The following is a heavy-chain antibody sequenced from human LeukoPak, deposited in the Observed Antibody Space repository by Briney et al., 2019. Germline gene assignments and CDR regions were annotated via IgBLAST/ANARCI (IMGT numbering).Heavy chain of an antibody. J-gene: IGHJ6*03. V-gene: IGHV3-7*03. D-gene: IGHD6-19*01. CDR2: IKQDGSEK. CDR1: GFTFSSYW. CDR3: AKVGQWLVTKDYYYMDV. Sequence: GGSLRLSCAASGFTFSSYWMSWVRQAPGKGLEWVANIKQDGSEKYYVDSVKGRFTISRDNSKNTLYLQMNSLRAEDTAVYYCAKVGQWLVTKDYYYMDVWGKGTTVTVSS.